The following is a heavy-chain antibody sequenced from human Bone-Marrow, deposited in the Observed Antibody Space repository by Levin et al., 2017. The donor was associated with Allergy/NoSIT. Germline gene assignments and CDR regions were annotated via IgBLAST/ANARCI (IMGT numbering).Heavy chain of an antibody. J-gene: IGHJ2*01. V-gene: IGHV1-69*06. D-gene: IGHD3-22*01. CDR2: IIPIFGTA. Sequence: ASVKVSCKASGGTFSSYAISWVRQAPGQGLEWMGGIIPIFGTANYAQKFQGRVTITADKSTSTAYMELSSLRSEDTAVYYCAREQHYDSSGYYFRGPDWYFDLWGRGTLVTVSS. CDR3: AREQHYDSSGYYFRGPDWYFDL. CDR1: GGTFSSYA.